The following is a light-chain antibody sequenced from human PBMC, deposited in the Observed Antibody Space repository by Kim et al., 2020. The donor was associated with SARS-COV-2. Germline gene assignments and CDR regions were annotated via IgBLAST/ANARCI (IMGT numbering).Light chain of an antibody. CDR2: YDV. J-gene: IGLJ2*01. CDR3: QVWDSSTDHVI. CDR1: NIGRKS. Sequence: SYELTQPPSVSVAQGKTARITCGENNIGRKSVHWYQQKPGQAPVLVIYYDVDRPSGIPERFSGSNSGNTATLTISRVEAGDEADYYCQVWDSSTDHVIFGGGTQLTVL. V-gene: IGLV3-21*04.